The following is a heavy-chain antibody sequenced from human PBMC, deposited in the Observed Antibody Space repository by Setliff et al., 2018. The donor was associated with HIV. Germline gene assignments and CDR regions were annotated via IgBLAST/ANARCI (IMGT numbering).Heavy chain of an antibody. CDR2: INPNNGAS. CDR1: GYPFTGHY. Sequence: ASVKVSCKASGYPFTGHYMHWVRQAPGQGLEWLGWINPNNGASNYAQRFQGRVTMTRDTSISTAYMELSRLRSDDTAVYYCAKGHGPPDSNFWIDPLYMDVWGKGTTVTVSS. D-gene: IGHD3-3*01. J-gene: IGHJ6*03. V-gene: IGHV1-2*02. CDR3: AKGHGPPDSNFWIDPLYMDV.